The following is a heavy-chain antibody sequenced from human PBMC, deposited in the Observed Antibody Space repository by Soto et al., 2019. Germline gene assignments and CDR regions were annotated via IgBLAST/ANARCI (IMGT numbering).Heavy chain of an antibody. CDR2: IYYSGST. CDR3: ARQPYYYDSLFYFDY. J-gene: IGHJ4*02. D-gene: IGHD3-22*01. Sequence: SETLSLTCTVSGGSISSYYWSWIRQPPGKGLEWIGYIYYSGSTNYNPSLKSRVTISVDTSKNQFSLKLSSVTAADTAVYCCARQPYYYDSLFYFDYWGQGTLVTVSS. CDR1: GGSISSYY. V-gene: IGHV4-59*01.